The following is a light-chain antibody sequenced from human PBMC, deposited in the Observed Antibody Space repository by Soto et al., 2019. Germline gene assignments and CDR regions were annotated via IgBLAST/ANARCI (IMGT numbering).Light chain of an antibody. CDR1: QSISNW. V-gene: IGKV1-5*03. J-gene: IGKJ1*01. Sequence: DSQMTQSPSTLSASVGDRVTITCRASQSISNWLAWYQQKPGKAPKLLIYKASTLENGVPSRFSGSASGTEFTLTINSLQPDDFATYYCQEYHNYLWWTFGQGTKVDIK. CDR2: KAS. CDR3: QEYHNYLWWT.